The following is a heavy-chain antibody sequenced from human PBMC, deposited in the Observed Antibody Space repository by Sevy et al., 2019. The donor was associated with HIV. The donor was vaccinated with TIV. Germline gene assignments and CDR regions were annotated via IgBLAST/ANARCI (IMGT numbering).Heavy chain of an antibody. V-gene: IGHV4-30-4*01. D-gene: IGHD3-16*01. CDR3: ARGVGGPGVRITFGGVKYGFDF. J-gene: IGHJ3*01. Sequence: SETLSLTCTVSGGSITTADYYWSWIRQTPGKGLEWIGYIHHTGNPYYNPSLKSRVSSISVDTSKNQFSLKLSSMPAADTAVYYWARGVGGPGVRITFGGVKYGFDFWGQGRMVTVSS. CDR1: GGSITTADYY. CDR2: IHHTGNP.